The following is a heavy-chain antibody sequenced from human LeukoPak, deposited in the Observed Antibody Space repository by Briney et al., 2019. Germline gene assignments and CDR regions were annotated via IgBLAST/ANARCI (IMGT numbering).Heavy chain of an antibody. D-gene: IGHD3-3*01. CDR2: ISWNSGSI. J-gene: IGHJ4*02. CDR3: ARSLSSRRLIIPKTSRYLDY. V-gene: IGHV3-9*01. Sequence: PGGSLRLSCAASGFTFDDYAMHWVRQAPGKGLEWVSGISWNSGSIGYADSVKGRFTISRDNSKNTLYLQMNSLRAEDTAVYYCARSLSSRRLIIPKTSRYLDYWGQGTLVTVSS. CDR1: GFTFDDYA.